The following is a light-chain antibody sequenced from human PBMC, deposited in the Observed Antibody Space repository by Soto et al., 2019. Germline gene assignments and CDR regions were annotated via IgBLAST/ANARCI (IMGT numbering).Light chain of an antibody. Sequence: EIVMTQSPATLSVSPGERATLSCRASQSVSSNLAWYQQKPGQAPRLLIYGASIRSTGIPARFSGSGSGTEFTLSISSLKSDDFAVCYCQQDNNWPPSYTFGQGTKLESK. CDR3: QQDNNWPPSYT. CDR2: GAS. V-gene: IGKV3D-15*01. CDR1: QSVSSN. J-gene: IGKJ2*01.